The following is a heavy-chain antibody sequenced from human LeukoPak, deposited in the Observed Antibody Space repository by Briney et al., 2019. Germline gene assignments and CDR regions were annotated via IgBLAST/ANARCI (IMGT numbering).Heavy chain of an antibody. CDR1: GFTFSSYA. CDR2: ISGSGGST. D-gene: IGHD3-22*01. V-gene: IGHV3-23*01. Sequence: GGSLRLSCAASGFTFSSYAMSWVRQAPGKGLEWVSAISGSGGSTYYADSVKGRFTISRDNSKNTLYLQMNSLRAEDTAVYYCAKDRGREPLYYYDSSGYDAFDIWGQGTMVTVSS. J-gene: IGHJ3*02. CDR3: AKDRGREPLYYYDSSGYDAFDI.